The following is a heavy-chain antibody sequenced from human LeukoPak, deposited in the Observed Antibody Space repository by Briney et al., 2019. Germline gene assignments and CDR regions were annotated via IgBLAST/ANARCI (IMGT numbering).Heavy chain of an antibody. Sequence: GGSLRLSCAASGFTFSDYYMSWIRQAPGKGLEWVSYIAGSVSTIYYADSVKGRFTISRDNAKNSLYLQMSSLRAEDTAIYYCARVGRAMAAAGFGAFDIWGQGTMVTVSS. D-gene: IGHD6-13*01. CDR2: IAGSVSTI. CDR1: GFTFSDYY. J-gene: IGHJ3*02. V-gene: IGHV3-11*01. CDR3: ARVGRAMAAAGFGAFDI.